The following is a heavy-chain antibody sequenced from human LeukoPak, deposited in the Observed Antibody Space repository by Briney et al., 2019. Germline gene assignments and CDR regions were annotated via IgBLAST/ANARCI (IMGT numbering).Heavy chain of an antibody. D-gene: IGHD3-22*01. CDR2: ISWNSGSI. J-gene: IGHJ3*02. V-gene: IGHV3-9*01. CDR1: GFTFDDYA. CDR3: AKDSGAGYDSSGYYGNAFDI. Sequence: PGRSLRLSCAASGFTFDDYAMHWVRQAPGKGLEWVSGISWNSGSIGYADSVKGRFTISRDNAKNSLYLQMNSLRAEDTALYYCAKDSGAGYDSSGYYGNAFDIWGQGTMVTVSS.